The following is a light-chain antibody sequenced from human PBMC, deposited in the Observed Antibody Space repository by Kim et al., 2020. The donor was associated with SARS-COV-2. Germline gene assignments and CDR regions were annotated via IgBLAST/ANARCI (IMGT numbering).Light chain of an antibody. CDR1: QSVSSN. J-gene: IGKJ2*01. CDR2: GAS. Sequence: EIVMTQSPATLSVSPGERATLSCRASQSVSSNLAGYQQKPGQAPRLLVYGASTRATGIPARFSGSGSWTEFTLTISSLQSEDFAVYYCQQYNNWPPYTFGQGTKLEI. CDR3: QQYNNWPPYT. V-gene: IGKV3-15*01.